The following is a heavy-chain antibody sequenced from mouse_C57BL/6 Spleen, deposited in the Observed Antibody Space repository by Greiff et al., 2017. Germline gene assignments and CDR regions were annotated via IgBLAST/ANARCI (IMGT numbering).Heavy chain of an antibody. Sequence: QVQLKESGAELVRPGASVTLSCKASGYTFTDYEMHWVKQTPVHGLEWIGAIDPETGGTAYNQKFKGKAILTADKSSSTAYMELRSLTSEDSAVYYCTNSNYGFAYWGQGTLVTVSA. D-gene: IGHD2-5*01. CDR1: GYTFTDYE. J-gene: IGHJ3*01. CDR3: TNSNYGFAY. CDR2: IDPETGGT. V-gene: IGHV1-15*01.